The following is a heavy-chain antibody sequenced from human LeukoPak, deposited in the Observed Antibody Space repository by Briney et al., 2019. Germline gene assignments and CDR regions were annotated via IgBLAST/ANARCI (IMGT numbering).Heavy chain of an antibody. Sequence: GGSLRLSCAASGFTFSTYAIHWVRQAPGKGLEWVAVIWYDGSYKYYSDSVKGRFTISRDNSKNTVYLQMNSLRVEDTAVYYCARGGATVTWGFFDYWGQGTLVTVSS. CDR2: IWYDGSYK. CDR3: ARGGATVTWGFFDY. D-gene: IGHD4-17*01. V-gene: IGHV3-33*01. CDR1: GFTFSTYA. J-gene: IGHJ4*02.